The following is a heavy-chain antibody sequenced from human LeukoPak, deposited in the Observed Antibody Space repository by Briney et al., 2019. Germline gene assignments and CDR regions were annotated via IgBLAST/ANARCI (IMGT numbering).Heavy chain of an antibody. D-gene: IGHD6-19*01. Sequence: GGSLRLSCAASGFTFSSFWVHWVRQAPGKGLVWVSRITSDGSSTTYADSVKGRFTISRDNSKNTLYLQMNSLRAEDTAVYYCANGGSGWYYFDYWGQGTLVTVSS. CDR3: ANGGSGWYYFDY. CDR2: ITSDGSST. CDR1: GFTFSSFW. V-gene: IGHV3-74*01. J-gene: IGHJ4*02.